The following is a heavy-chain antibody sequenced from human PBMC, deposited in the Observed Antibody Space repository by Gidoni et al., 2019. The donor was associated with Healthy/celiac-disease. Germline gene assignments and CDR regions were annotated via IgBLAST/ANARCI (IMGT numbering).Heavy chain of an antibody. J-gene: IGHJ4*02. CDR1: GYTFTGYY. CDR3: ARDADSSSSFFH. CDR2: INPNSGGT. V-gene: IGHV1-2*06. Sequence: QVQLVQSGAEVKKPGASVKVSCKASGYTFTGYYMHWARQAPGQGLEWMGRINPNSGGTNYAQKFQGRVTMTRDTSISTAYMELSRLRSDDTAGYYCARDADSSSSFFHWGQGTLVTVSS. D-gene: IGHD6-6*01.